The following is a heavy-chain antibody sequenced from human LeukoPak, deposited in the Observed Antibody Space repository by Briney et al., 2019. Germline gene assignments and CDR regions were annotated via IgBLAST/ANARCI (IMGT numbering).Heavy chain of an antibody. CDR2: IRSKPNNYAT. CDR1: GFDFSASA. D-gene: IGHD3-16*01. J-gene: IGHJ4*02. CDR3: ARGYDYVGNIDS. Sequence: GGSLRLSCGASGFDFSASAMHWVRQAPGKGLERVGRIRSKPNNYATAVIVSVRGRFTIARDDSKNTAYLQMNNVQTEDTALYYCARGYDYVGNIDSWGQGTLVIVSS. V-gene: IGHV3-73*01.